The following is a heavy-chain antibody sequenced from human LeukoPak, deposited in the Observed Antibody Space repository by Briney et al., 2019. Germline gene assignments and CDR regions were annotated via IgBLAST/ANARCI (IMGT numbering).Heavy chain of an antibody. J-gene: IGHJ4*02. Sequence: GGSLRLSCAASGFTLRNHWMIWVRQAPGKGLECVANIKQDGTEKYYLDSVKGRFTISRDNAKNTLYLQMNSLRAEDTAVYYCARELPFDYWGQGTLVTVSS. CDR1: GFTLRNHW. CDR2: IKQDGTEK. D-gene: IGHD2-15*01. CDR3: ARELPFDY. V-gene: IGHV3-7*01.